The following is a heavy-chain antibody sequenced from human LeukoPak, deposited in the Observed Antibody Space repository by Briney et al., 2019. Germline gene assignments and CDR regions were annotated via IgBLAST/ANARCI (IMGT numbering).Heavy chain of an antibody. Sequence: PGGSLRLSCAASGFTFSSYWMHWVRQAPGKGLVWVSHINSDGSSRSYADSVKGRFTISRDNAKNTLYLQMNRLRDEDTAVYYCARGGGRSYSDAFDIWGQGTVVTVSS. CDR3: ARGGGRSYSDAFDI. CDR2: INSDGSSR. CDR1: GFTFSSYW. V-gene: IGHV3-74*01. J-gene: IGHJ3*02. D-gene: IGHD1-26*01.